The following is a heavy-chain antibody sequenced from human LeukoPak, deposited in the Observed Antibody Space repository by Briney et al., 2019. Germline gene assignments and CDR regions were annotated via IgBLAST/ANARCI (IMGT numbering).Heavy chain of an antibody. V-gene: IGHV4-59*08. J-gene: IGHJ6*02. CDR1: GGSISSYY. CDR2: IYFSGTT. CDR3: AKHGTDV. Sequence: PSETLSLTCTDSGGSISSYYWSWIRQPPGKVLERLVYIYFSGTTNYNPSPKGRVTISVDTSKNQFSLKLSSVSAADTAVYSLAKHGTDVWGQGTTVTVSS.